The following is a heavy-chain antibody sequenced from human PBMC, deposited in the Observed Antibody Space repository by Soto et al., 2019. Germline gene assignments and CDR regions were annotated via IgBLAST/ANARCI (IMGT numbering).Heavy chain of an antibody. J-gene: IGHJ4*02. D-gene: IGHD5-12*01. V-gene: IGHV3-53*01. CDR3: AGENRANPISGYDYRGYFDY. Sequence: GGSLRLSCAASGFTVSSNYMSWVRQAPGKGLEWVSVIYSGGSTYYADSVKGRFTISRDNSKNTLYLQMNSLRAEDTAVYYCAGENRANPISGYDYRGYFDYWGQGTLVTVSS. CDR1: GFTVSSNY. CDR2: IYSGGST.